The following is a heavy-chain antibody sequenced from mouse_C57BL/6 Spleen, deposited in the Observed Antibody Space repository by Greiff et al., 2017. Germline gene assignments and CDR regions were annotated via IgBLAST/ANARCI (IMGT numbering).Heavy chain of an antibody. CDR2: IYPGSGGT. D-gene: IGHD1-1*01. V-gene: IGHV1-55*01. CDR3: ARRGILLLRLNY. J-gene: IGHJ3*01. Sequence: QVQLQQPGAELVKPGASVKMSCKASGYTFTSYWITWVKQRPGQGLEWIGDIYPGSGGTNYNEKFKSKATLTVDTSSSTAYMQLSSLTSEDSAVYYCARRGILLLRLNYWGQGTLVTVSA. CDR1: GYTFTSYW.